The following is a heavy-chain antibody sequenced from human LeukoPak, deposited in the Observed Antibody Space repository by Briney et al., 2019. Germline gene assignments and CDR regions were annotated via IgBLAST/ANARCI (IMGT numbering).Heavy chain of an antibody. Sequence: GGSLRLSCEASGMTFRRHWMSWIRKAPGKGLEWVAKISKDGGGTGYVDSVKGRFTISRDNAKSSLYLQMNNLRAEDTAVYYCARSYCSGNDCYSDYYFDLWGRGTRVIVSS. D-gene: IGHD2-15*01. CDR1: GMTFRRHW. J-gene: IGHJ2*01. V-gene: IGHV3-7*03. CDR3: ARSYCSGNDCYSDYYFDL. CDR2: ISKDGGGT.